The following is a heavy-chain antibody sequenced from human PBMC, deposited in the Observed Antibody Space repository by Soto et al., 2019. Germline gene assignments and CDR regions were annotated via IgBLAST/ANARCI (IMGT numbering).Heavy chain of an antibody. CDR3: ARDREDWLLRRGGWFDP. CDR1: GGSISNYS. CDR2: IYTSGTT. D-gene: IGHD2-15*01. J-gene: IGHJ5*02. V-gene: IGHV4-4*07. Sequence: QVQLQESGPGLVKPSETLSLTCSVSGGSISNYSWTWMRQPAGKGLEWIGRIYTSGTTTYNPSLKSRVTMSVDTSKNQFSLNLSSVTAADTAVYYCARDREDWLLRRGGWFDPWGQRTLVTDSS.